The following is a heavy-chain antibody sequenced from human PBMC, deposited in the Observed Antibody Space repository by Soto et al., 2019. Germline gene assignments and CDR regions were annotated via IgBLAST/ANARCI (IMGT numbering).Heavy chain of an antibody. V-gene: IGHV1-18*01. CDR2: ISAYDGKA. D-gene: IGHD3-3*01. CDR1: GYTFNTYG. J-gene: IGHJ5*02. Sequence: ASVKVSCKTSGYTFNTYGINWVRQAPGQGLELMGWISAYDGKATYAEKFQGRVTLTTDTSTSTAYMELRSLRSDDTAIYYCARDPHEFWTSYWFDPWGQGTPVTVSS. CDR3: ARDPHEFWTSYWFDP.